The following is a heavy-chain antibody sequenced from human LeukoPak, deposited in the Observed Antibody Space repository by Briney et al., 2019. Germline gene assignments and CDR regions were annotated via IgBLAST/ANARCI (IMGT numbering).Heavy chain of an antibody. CDR3: ARISDYIDY. CDR1: GFTFSDHY. V-gene: IGHV3-72*01. Sequence: GSLRLSCAASGFTFSDHYMDWVRQAPGKGLEWVGRIRNKANSYTTEYAASVKGRFTISRDDSKSSLYLQMNSLKTEDTAVYYCARISDYIDYWGQGTLVTVSS. J-gene: IGHJ4*02. CDR2: IRNKANSYTT. D-gene: IGHD3-10*01.